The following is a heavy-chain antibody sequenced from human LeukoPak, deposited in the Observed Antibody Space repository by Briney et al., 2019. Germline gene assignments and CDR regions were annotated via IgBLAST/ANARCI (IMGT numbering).Heavy chain of an antibody. CDR1: GFTFSNAW. CDR2: TKSKTDGGTT. Sequence: GGSLRLSCAASGFTFSNAWMSWVRQAPGKGLEWVARTKSKTDGGTTDYVAPVKGRFTISRDVSKNTLYLQMNSLKTEDTAVYYCTTYVPFDYWGQGTLVTVSS. J-gene: IGHJ4*02. V-gene: IGHV3-15*01. D-gene: IGHD3-16*01. CDR3: TTYVPFDY.